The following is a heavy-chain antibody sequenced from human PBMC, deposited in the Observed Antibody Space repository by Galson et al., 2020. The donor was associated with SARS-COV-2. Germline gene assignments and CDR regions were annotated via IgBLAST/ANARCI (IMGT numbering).Heavy chain of an antibody. CDR1: RFTFSSYA. CDR2: ISYDGSNK. J-gene: IGHJ4*02. V-gene: IGHV3-30*04. CDR3: ARPWGVSYFSYFDY. D-gene: IGHD1-26*01. Sequence: GRSLRLSCAPSRFTFSSYAIHCVRQAPGKGLEWVAVISYDGSNKYYANSVKGRFTISRDNSKNTLYPQMNSLRAEDTAVYYCARPWGVSYFSYFDYWGQGTLVTVSS.